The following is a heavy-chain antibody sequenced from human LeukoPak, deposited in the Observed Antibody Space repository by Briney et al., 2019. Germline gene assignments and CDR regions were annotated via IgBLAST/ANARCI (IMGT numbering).Heavy chain of an antibody. CDR3: ARGLVQGWGTHFDY. CDR1: GGSISSSTYY. J-gene: IGHJ4*02. V-gene: IGHV4-39*01. Sequence: SETLSLTCTVSGGSISSSTYYWGWIPQPPGKGLEWIGSIYYSGSTYYNPSLKSRVTISVDMSKNQFSLKLSSMTAADTAIYYCARGLVQGWGTHFDYWGQGTLITVSS. D-gene: IGHD7-27*01. CDR2: IYYSGST.